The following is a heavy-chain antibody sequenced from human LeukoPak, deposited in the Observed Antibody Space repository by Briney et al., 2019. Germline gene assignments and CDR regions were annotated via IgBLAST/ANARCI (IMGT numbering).Heavy chain of an antibody. CDR2: IYSGGST. CDR1: GFTVSSNY. Sequence: AGGSLRLSCAASGFTVSSNYMSWVRQAPGKGLEWVSAIYSGGSTYYADSVKGRFTISRDNSKNTLYLQMNSLRAEDTAVYYCARDGRYSYGHDAFDIWGQGTMVTVSS. D-gene: IGHD5-18*01. CDR3: ARDGRYSYGHDAFDI. V-gene: IGHV3-53*01. J-gene: IGHJ3*02.